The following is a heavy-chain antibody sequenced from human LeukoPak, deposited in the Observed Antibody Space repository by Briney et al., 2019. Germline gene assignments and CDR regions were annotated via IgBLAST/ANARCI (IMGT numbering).Heavy chain of an antibody. V-gene: IGHV1-2*02. D-gene: IGHD3-22*01. CDR2: INPNSGGT. J-gene: IGHJ4*02. CDR1: GYTFTGYY. Sequence: ASVKVSCKASGYTFTGYYMHWVRQAPGQGLEWMGWINPNSGGTNYAQKFQGRVTMTRNTSISTAYMELSSLRSEDTAVYYCARANYYDSSGPSDYWGQGTLVTVSS. CDR3: ARANYYDSSGPSDY.